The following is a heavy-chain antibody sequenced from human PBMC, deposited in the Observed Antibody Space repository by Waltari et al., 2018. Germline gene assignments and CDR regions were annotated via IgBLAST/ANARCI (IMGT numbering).Heavy chain of an antibody. CDR1: GVSFNDDNTY. CDR2: IYSTGST. CDR3: ARGGSSYYDAYGT. J-gene: IGHJ3*02. D-gene: IGHD1-26*01. V-gene: IGHV4-39*07. Sequence: QLQLQESGPGLVKPSETLSLTCTVSGVSFNDDNTYWGWIRQPPGEGLEWVGIIYSTGSTYYKTSLKSRVTVSIDTPNNQFSLKLTSVTAADTAVYFCARGGSSYYDAYGTWGQGSMVIVSS.